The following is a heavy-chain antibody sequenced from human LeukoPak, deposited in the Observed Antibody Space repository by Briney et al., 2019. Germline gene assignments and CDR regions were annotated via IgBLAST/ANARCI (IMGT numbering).Heavy chain of an antibody. Sequence: SETLSHTCTVSGGSISSYYWSWIRQPPGKGLEWIRYIYYSGSTNYNPSLKSRVTISVDTSKNQFSLKLSSVTAADTAVYYCARGPGVLRGFDYWGQGTLVTVSS. CDR1: GGSISSYY. J-gene: IGHJ4*02. CDR2: IYYSGST. D-gene: IGHD2/OR15-2a*01. V-gene: IGHV4-59*01. CDR3: ARGPGVLRGFDY.